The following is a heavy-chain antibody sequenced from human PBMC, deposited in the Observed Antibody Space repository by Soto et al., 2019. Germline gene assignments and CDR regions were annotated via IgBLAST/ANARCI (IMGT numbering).Heavy chain of an antibody. V-gene: IGHV3-48*02. Sequence: PGGSLRLSCAASGFTFSSYSMNWVRQAPGKGLEWVSYISSSSSTIYYADSVKGRFTISRDNAKNSLYLQMNSLRDEDTAVYYCARVGYDIVVVVAATPLDYYYYMDVWGKGTTVTVSS. D-gene: IGHD2-15*01. CDR3: ARVGYDIVVVVAATPLDYYYYMDV. CDR2: ISSSSSTI. J-gene: IGHJ6*03. CDR1: GFTFSSYS.